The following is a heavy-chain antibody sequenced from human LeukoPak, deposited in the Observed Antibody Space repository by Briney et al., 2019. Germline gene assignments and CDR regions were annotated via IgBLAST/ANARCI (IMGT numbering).Heavy chain of an antibody. CDR2: IKSKTDGGTT. J-gene: IGHJ4*02. V-gene: IGHV3-15*01. Sequence: GGSLRLSCVASGFSLSAYYMNWVRQAPGKGLEWVGRIKSKTDGGTTDYAAPVKGRFTISRDDSKTTLFLQMNSLKTEDTAVYYCTTLLVVTASMLFDYWGQGTLVTVSS. CDR1: GFSLSAYY. CDR3: TTLLVVTASMLFDY. D-gene: IGHD2-21*02.